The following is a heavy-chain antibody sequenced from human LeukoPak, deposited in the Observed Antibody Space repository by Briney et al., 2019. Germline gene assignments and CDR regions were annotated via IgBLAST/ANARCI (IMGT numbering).Heavy chain of an antibody. V-gene: IGHV6-1*01. CDR3: ARGPPIAAAGLDAFDI. CDR1: GDSVSSNSAA. J-gene: IGHJ3*02. Sequence: SQTLSLTCAISGDSVSSNSAAWNWIRQSPSRGLEWLGRTYYRSKWYNDYAVSVKSRITINPDTSKNQFSLQLNSVTPGGTAVYYCARGPPIAAAGLDAFDIWGQGTMVTVSS. CDR2: TYYRSKWYN. D-gene: IGHD6-13*01.